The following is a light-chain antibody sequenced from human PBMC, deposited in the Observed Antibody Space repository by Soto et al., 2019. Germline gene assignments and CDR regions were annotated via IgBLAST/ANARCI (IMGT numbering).Light chain of an antibody. CDR2: GAS. CDR3: QQFGSSSWT. J-gene: IGKJ1*01. Sequence: ESVLTQSPGTLSLSPGEKATLSCRASQSVSSSYLAWYQQKPGQAPRLLIYGASSRATGIPDSFSGSGSGTDVALSVIRLEPEDFAGYYCQQFGSSSWTFGQGTKVVIK. CDR1: QSVSSSY. V-gene: IGKV3-20*01.